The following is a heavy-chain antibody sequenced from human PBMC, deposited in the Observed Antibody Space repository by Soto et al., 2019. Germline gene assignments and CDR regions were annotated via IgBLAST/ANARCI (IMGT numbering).Heavy chain of an antibody. Sequence: ASVKISCKASGYTFTSYGINWVRQAPGQGLEWMGWISAYNGNTNYAQNLQGRLTVTTDTSTTTAYMELRSLRSDDTAVYYCARDRAPVTIFGVVIPHTFDIWGQGTMVTVSS. CDR3: ARDRAPVTIFGVVIPHTFDI. J-gene: IGHJ3*02. V-gene: IGHV1-18*01. CDR2: ISAYNGNT. CDR1: GYTFTSYG. D-gene: IGHD3-3*01.